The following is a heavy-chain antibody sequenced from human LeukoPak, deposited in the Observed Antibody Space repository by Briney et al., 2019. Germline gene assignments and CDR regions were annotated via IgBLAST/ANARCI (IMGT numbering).Heavy chain of an antibody. Sequence: SETLSLTCTVSGDSIGSSTYYGGWIRQPPGKGLEWIGSIYYSGSTYYSPSLKSRVTMSIDTSKNQFSLKRSSVTAADTAIYYCARTSATSDHWGQGALVTVSS. J-gene: IGHJ4*02. V-gene: IGHV4-39*01. CDR3: ARTSATSDH. CDR1: GDSIGSSTYY. CDR2: IYYSGST.